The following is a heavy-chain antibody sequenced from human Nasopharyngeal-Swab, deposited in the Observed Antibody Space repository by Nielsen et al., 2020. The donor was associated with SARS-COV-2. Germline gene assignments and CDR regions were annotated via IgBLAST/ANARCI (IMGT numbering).Heavy chain of an antibody. V-gene: IGHV3-23*01. CDR1: GFTFSNFA. CDR2: ISGDSDST. J-gene: IGHJ6*02. CDR3: AKDHGYYYGMDV. Sequence: GSLKISCAASGFTFSNFAMSWVRQAPGKGLEWVSVISGDSDSTYYTDSVKGRFTISRDNAKNSLYLQMNSLRAEDTALYYCAKDHGYYYGMDVWGQGTTVTVSS.